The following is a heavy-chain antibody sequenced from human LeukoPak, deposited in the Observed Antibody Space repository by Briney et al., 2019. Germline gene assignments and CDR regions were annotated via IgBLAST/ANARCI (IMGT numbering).Heavy chain of an antibody. Sequence: ASVKASCKASGYTFTSYGISWVRQAPGQGLEWMGWISAYNGNTNYAQKLQGRVTMTTDTSTSTAYMELRSLRSDDTAVYYCARAPLMITFRGVIVDNWGQGTLVTVSS. J-gene: IGHJ4*02. CDR1: GYTFTSYG. CDR3: ARAPLMITFRGVIVDN. V-gene: IGHV1-18*01. D-gene: IGHD3-16*02. CDR2: ISAYNGNT.